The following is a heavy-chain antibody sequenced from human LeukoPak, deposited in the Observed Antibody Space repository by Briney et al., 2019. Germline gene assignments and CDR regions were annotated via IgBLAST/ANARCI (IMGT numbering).Heavy chain of an antibody. J-gene: IGHJ2*01. D-gene: IGHD3-9*01. Sequence: SETLSLTCSVSGGSISSYYWSWIRQPAGKGLEWIGRIDTSGSTNYNPSLKSRVTMSVDTSKNQLSLKLSSVTAADTAVYYCARVTLFNTGYYHYWCFDVWGRGTLVTVSS. CDR3: ARVTLFNTGYYHYWCFDV. CDR2: IDTSGST. CDR1: GGSISSYY. V-gene: IGHV4-4*07.